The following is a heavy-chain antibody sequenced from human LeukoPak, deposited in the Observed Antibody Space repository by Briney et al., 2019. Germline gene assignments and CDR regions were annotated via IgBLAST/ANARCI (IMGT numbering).Heavy chain of an antibody. CDR3: ARETGITMIVVVKTYYFDY. Sequence: PSETLSLTCTVSGGSISSYYWSWIRQPPGKGLEWIGYIYYSGSTNYNPSLKSRVTISVDTSKNQFSLKLSSVTAADTAVYYCARETGITMIVVVKTYYFDYWGQGTLVTVSS. V-gene: IGHV4-59*12. CDR2: IYYSGST. CDR1: GGSISSYY. J-gene: IGHJ4*02. D-gene: IGHD3-22*01.